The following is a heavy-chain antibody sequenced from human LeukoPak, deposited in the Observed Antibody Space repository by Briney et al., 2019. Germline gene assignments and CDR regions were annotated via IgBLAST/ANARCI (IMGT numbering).Heavy chain of an antibody. CDR2: IYFGGTT. V-gene: IGHV3-53*01. Sequence: GGSLRLSCAASGFTVSSNYMTWVRQAPGQGLEWVSVIYFGGTTYYADSVKGRFTISRDNSKNTVYLQMNSLRVEDTAVYYCARGDGVYVYWGQGTLVTASS. CDR1: GFTVSSNY. D-gene: IGHD5/OR15-5a*01. J-gene: IGHJ4*02. CDR3: ARGDGVYVY.